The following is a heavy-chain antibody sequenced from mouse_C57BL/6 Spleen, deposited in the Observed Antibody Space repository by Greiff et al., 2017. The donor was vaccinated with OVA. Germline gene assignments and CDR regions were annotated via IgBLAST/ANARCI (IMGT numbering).Heavy chain of an antibody. V-gene: IGHV1-64*01. J-gene: IGHJ4*01. CDR2: IHPYSGST. D-gene: IGHD1-1*01. CDR3: ARGGVITTVVGAIDY. CDR1: GYTFTSYW. Sequence: QVQLQQPGAELVKPGASVKLSCKASGYTFTSYWMHWVKQRPGQGLEWIGMIHPYSGSTNYNEKFKSKATLTVDKSSSTAYMQLSSLTSEDSAVYYCARGGVITTVVGAIDYWGQGTSVTVSS.